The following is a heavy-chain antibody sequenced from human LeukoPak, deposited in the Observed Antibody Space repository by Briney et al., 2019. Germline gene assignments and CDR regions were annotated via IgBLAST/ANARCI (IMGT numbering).Heavy chain of an antibody. J-gene: IGHJ6*03. V-gene: IGHV3-30-3*01. Sequence: GGSLRLSCAASGFTFSSYAMHWVRQAPGKGLEWVAVISYDGSNKYYADSVKGRFTISRDNSKNTLYLQMNSLRAEDTAVYYCAREDEGYCSSTSCQNYYYYYMDVWGKGTTVTVSS. CDR3: AREDEGYCSSTSCQNYYYYYMDV. CDR2: ISYDGSNK. D-gene: IGHD2-2*01. CDR1: GFTFSSYA.